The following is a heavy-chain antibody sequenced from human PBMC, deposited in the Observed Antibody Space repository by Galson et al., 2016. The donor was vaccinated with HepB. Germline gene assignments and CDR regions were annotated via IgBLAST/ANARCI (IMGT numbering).Heavy chain of an antibody. CDR3: ATMPDS. V-gene: IGHV4-61*02. CDR2: ISTSGTT. Sequence: TLSLTCTVSGGSITSGTKYWTWIRQPAGKGLEWIGGISTSGTTNYNPSLRSRVTISVDTSKTQLSLKLRSATAADTAMYYCATMPDSWDQGTLVTVSS. D-gene: IGHD2-2*01. J-gene: IGHJ4*02. CDR1: GGSITSGTKY.